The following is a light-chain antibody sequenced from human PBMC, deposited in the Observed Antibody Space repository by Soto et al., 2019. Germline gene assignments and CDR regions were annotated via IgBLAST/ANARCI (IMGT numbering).Light chain of an antibody. V-gene: IGLV1-44*01. CDR3: AAWDDGLKGWL. CDR2: RDD. CDR1: ISNIGGNT. J-gene: IGLJ2*01. Sequence: QSVLTQPPSTSGTPGQRVTISCSGTISNIGGNTVNWYQHVPGSAPKLLIYRDDQRPSGVPDRFSGSKSATSASLAISGLQSEDEDDYYCAAWDDGLKGWLFGGGTKLTVL.